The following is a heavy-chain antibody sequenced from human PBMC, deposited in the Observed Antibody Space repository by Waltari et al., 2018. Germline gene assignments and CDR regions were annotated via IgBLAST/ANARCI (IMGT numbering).Heavy chain of an antibody. Sequence: EVQLVESGGGLIQPGGSLRLSCAASGFTVSSNYMRWVRQSPGKGLEWVSVIYSGGSTYYADSVKGRFTISRDNSKNTLYLQMNSLRAEDTAVYYCARDPRYCSSTSCYLGYWYFDLWGRGTLVTVSS. CDR2: IYSGGST. D-gene: IGHD2-2*01. V-gene: IGHV3-53*01. CDR3: ARDPRYCSSTSCYLGYWYFDL. J-gene: IGHJ2*01. CDR1: GFTVSSNY.